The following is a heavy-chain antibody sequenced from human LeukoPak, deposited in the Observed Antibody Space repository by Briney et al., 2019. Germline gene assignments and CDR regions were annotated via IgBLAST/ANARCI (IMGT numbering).Heavy chain of an antibody. CDR2: INPNSGGT. CDR1: GYTSTGYY. Sequence: ASVKVSCKASGYTSTGYYMHWVRQAPGQGLEWMGRINPNSGGTNYAQKFQGRVTMTRDTSISTAYMELSRLRSDDTAVYYCARVSVGFLEWLLHDKCDAFDIWGQGTMVTVSS. CDR3: ARVSVGFLEWLLHDKCDAFDI. D-gene: IGHD3-3*01. J-gene: IGHJ3*02. V-gene: IGHV1-2*06.